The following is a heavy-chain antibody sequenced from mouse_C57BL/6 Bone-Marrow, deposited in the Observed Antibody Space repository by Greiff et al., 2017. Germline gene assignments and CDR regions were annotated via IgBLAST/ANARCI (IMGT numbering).Heavy chain of an antibody. CDR3: ARDRDYYGSSLFAY. D-gene: IGHD1-1*01. CDR1: GFTFSSYA. Sequence: EVKLMESGGGLVKPGGSLKLSCAASGFTFSSYAMSWVRQTPEKRLEWVATISDGGSYTYYPDNVKGRFTISRDNATNNLYLQMSHLKSEDTAMYYCARDRDYYGSSLFAYWGQGTLVTVSA. J-gene: IGHJ3*01. CDR2: ISDGGSYT. V-gene: IGHV5-4*01.